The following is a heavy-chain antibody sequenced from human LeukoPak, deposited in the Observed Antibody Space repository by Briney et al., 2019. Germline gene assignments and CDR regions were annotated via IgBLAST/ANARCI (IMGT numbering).Heavy chain of an antibody. Sequence: ASVKVSCKASGGTFSSYTFSWVRQAPGQGLEWMGGIIPIFGTANYAQKFQGRVTITTDESTSTAYMELSSLRSEDTAVYYCARDDPTYYDSSGYRYYYYMDVWGKGTTVTVSS. J-gene: IGHJ6*03. CDR2: IIPIFGTA. CDR1: GGTFSSYT. CDR3: ARDDPTYYDSSGYRYYYYMDV. V-gene: IGHV1-69*05. D-gene: IGHD3-22*01.